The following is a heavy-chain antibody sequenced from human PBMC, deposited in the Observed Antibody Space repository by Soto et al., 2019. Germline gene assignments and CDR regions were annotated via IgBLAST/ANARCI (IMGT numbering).Heavy chain of an antibody. CDR3: ARDLNTVPTHAFDI. J-gene: IGHJ3*02. V-gene: IGHV1-69*13. CDR1: GGTFSSYA. D-gene: IGHD4-17*01. Sequence: SVKVSCKASGGTFSSYAISWVRQAPGQGLEWMGGIIPIFGTANYAQKFQGRVTIAADESTSTAYMELSSLRSEDTAVYYCARDLNTVPTHAFDIWGQGTMVTVSS. CDR2: IIPIFGTA.